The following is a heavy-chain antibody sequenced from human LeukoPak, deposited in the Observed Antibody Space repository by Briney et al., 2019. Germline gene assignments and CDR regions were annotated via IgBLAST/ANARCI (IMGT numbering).Heavy chain of an antibody. V-gene: IGHV3-21*01. CDR2: ISSTSIYI. CDR1: GFTFSSYS. J-gene: IGHJ4*02. Sequence: GGSLRLSCSDSGFTFSSYSMNWVRQAPGKGLEWVSSISSTSIYIYYADSVKGRFTISRDNAKNSLYLQMNSLRAEDTAVYYCARDPTTYGSGSYYYYFDYWGQGTLVTVSS. CDR3: ARDPTTYGSGSYYYYFDY. D-gene: IGHD3-10*01.